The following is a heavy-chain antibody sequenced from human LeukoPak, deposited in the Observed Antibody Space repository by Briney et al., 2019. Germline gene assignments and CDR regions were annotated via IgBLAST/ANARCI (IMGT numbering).Heavy chain of an antibody. Sequence: SETLSLTCTVSGVSVSVRNYYWSWIRQPPGKGLERIGYSYYSGSTMYSPSLSSRVTISVDTSKNQFSLRLSSVTAADTAVYYCARDLYGSGNFLPESPWGQGTLVTVSS. CDR3: ARDLYGSGNFLPESP. J-gene: IGHJ5*02. CDR1: GVSVSVRNYY. CDR2: SYYSGST. D-gene: IGHD3-10*01. V-gene: IGHV4-61*01.